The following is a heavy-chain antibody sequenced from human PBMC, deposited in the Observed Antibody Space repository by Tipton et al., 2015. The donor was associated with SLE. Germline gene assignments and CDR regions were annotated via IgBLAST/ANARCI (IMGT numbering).Heavy chain of an antibody. Sequence: SLRLSCAASGFTFSSYGLHWVRQAQGKGLEWVSSISSSSSYIYYADSVKGRFTISRDNAESSLYLQMNSLRVEDTAVYYCARGRTADWVLDVWGQGTTVTVSS. D-gene: IGHD1-1*01. J-gene: IGHJ6*02. V-gene: IGHV3-21*04. CDR3: ARGRTADWVLDV. CDR1: GFTFSSYG. CDR2: ISSSSSYI.